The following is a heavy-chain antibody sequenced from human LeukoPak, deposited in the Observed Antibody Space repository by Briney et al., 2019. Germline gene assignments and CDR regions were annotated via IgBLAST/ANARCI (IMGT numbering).Heavy chain of an antibody. CDR3: TIEGGTIAAAVFQH. CDR2: IKSETDGGTT. D-gene: IGHD6-13*01. CDR1: GFTFSYSW. Sequence: GGPLRLSCAASGFTFSYSWMSWVRQAPGKGLEWVGRIKSETDGGTTDYAAAVKGRFTISRDESKNTLYLQMNSLKPEDTAVYYCTIEGGTIAAAVFQHWGQGTLVTVSS. J-gene: IGHJ1*01. V-gene: IGHV3-15*01.